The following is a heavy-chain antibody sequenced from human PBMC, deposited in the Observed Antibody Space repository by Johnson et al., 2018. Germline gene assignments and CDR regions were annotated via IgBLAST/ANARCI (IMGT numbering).Heavy chain of an antibody. Sequence: VQLVQSGGGVVRPGGSLRLSCAASGFTFDDYGMSWVRQAPGKGLEWVSGINWNGGSTGYADSVKGRFTISRDNAKNSLYLQMNSLRAEDTALYYCARGGGSYNYYYYYMDGWGKGTTVTVSS. V-gene: IGHV3-20*04. CDR3: ARGGGSYNYYYYYMDG. CDR2: INWNGGST. J-gene: IGHJ6*03. D-gene: IGHD1-26*01. CDR1: GFTFDDYG.